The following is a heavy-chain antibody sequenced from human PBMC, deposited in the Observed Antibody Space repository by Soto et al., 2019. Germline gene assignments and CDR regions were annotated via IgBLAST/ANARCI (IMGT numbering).Heavy chain of an antibody. Sequence: SLTCTVSGGSISSYYWSWIRQPPGKGLEWIGYIYYSGSTNYNPSLKSRVTISVDTSKNQFSLKLSSVTVADTAVYYCARHVVPAANYFAYWGQGTLVTVSS. V-gene: IGHV4-59*08. J-gene: IGHJ4*02. D-gene: IGHD2-2*01. CDR2: IYYSGST. CDR3: ARHVVPAANYFAY. CDR1: GGSISSYY.